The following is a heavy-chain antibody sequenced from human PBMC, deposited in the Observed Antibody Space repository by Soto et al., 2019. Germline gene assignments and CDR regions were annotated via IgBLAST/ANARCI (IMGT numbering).Heavy chain of an antibody. Sequence: ASVKVSCKASGYTLTSYDINWVRQATGQGLEWMGWMNPNSGNTGYAQKFQGRVTMTRNTSISTAYMELSSLRSEDTAVYYCVRRIAARPRWFDPWGQGTLVTVSS. D-gene: IGHD6-6*01. J-gene: IGHJ5*02. CDR2: MNPNSGNT. CDR1: GYTLTSYD. CDR3: VRRIAARPRWFDP. V-gene: IGHV1-8*01.